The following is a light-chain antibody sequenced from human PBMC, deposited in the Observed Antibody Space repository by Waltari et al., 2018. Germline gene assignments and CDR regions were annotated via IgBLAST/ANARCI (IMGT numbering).Light chain of an antibody. J-gene: IGKJ1*01. Sequence: DIVMTQSPDSLAVPLGERATINCKSSQSVLHRPNNKNYLGWYQQKPQQPPELCIYWASTRESGVPDRFSGSGSGTDFTLTISSLQAEDVAVYYCQQYYRSPWTFGQGTKVEIK. CDR2: WAS. V-gene: IGKV4-1*01. CDR1: QSVLHRPNNKNY. CDR3: QQYYRSPWT.